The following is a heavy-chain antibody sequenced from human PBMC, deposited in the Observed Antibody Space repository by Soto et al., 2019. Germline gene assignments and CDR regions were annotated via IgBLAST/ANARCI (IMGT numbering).Heavy chain of an antibody. Sequence: LXLTCAASGFTFSSYIMNWVRQAPGKGLEWVSSISSSSSYIYYADSVKGRFTISRDNAKNSLYLQMNSLRAEDTAVYYCARVNTAARIYYYYGMDVWGQGTTVTAP. CDR1: GFTFSSYI. J-gene: IGHJ6*02. CDR2: ISSSSSYI. V-gene: IGHV3-21*01. D-gene: IGHD6-6*01. CDR3: ARVNTAARIYYYYGMDV.